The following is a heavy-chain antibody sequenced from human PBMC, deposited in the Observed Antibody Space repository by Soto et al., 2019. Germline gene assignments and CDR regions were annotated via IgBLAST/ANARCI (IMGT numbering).Heavy chain of an antibody. Sequence: SVKVSCKASGGTFSSFGISWVRQAPGQGLEWMGGIIPVFGRPNYAQRFRGRLTITADESTNTSYMELIDLTSEDTAVYYCAREASGYDFWGQGTQVTGSS. D-gene: IGHD5-12*01. CDR2: IIPVFGRP. CDR1: GGTFSSFG. J-gene: IGHJ1*01. V-gene: IGHV1-69*13. CDR3: AREASGYDF.